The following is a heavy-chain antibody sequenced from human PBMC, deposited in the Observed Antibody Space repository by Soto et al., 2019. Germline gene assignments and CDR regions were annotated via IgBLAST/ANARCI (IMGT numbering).Heavy chain of an antibody. CDR1: GFTFSSYA. Sequence: GGSLRLSCAASGFTFSSYAMHWVRQAPGKGLEWVAVISYDGSNKYYADSVKGRFTISRDNSKNTLYLQMNSLRAEDTAVYYCARKSNPANRSGETSVYFDYWGQGTLVTVSS. V-gene: IGHV3-30-3*01. J-gene: IGHJ4*02. CDR3: ARKSNPANRSGETSVYFDY. CDR2: ISYDGSNK. D-gene: IGHD1-1*01.